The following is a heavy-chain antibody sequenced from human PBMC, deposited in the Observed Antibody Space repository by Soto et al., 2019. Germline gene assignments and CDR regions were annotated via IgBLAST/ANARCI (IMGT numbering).Heavy chain of an antibody. D-gene: IGHD4-17*01. CDR1: GFTFTSSA. J-gene: IGHJ6*02. Sequence: ASVKVSCKASGFTFTSSAVQWVRQARGQRLEWIGWIVVGSGNTNYAQKFQERVTITRDMSTSTAYMELSSLRSEDTAVYYCAADQGGDYVDYYYYGMDVWGQGTTVTVSS. V-gene: IGHV1-58*01. CDR3: AADQGGDYVDYYYYGMDV. CDR2: IVVGSGNT.